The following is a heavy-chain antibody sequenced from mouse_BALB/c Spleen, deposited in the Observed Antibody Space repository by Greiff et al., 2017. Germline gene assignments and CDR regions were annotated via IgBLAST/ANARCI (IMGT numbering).Heavy chain of an antibody. V-gene: IGHV7-3*02. Sequence: EVKLVESGGGLVQPGGSLRLSCATSGFTFTDYYMSWVRQPPGKALEWLGFIRNKANGYTTEYSASVKGRFTISRDNSQSILYLQMNTLRAEDSATYYCASGNYWFAYWGQGTLVTVSA. CDR1: GFTFTDYY. J-gene: IGHJ3*01. CDR3: ASGNYWFAY. CDR2: IRNKANGYTT. D-gene: IGHD2-1*01.